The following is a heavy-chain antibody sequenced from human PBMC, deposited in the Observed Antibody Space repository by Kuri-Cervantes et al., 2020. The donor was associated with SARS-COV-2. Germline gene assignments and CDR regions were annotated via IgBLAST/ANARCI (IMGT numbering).Heavy chain of an antibody. D-gene: IGHD2-15*01. V-gene: IGHV1-2*02. CDR3: ARAAGYCSGGSCYGYYYYGMDV. CDR2: INPNSGGT. CDR1: GYTFTSYY. J-gene: IGHJ6*02. Sequence: ASVKVSCKASGYTFTSYYMHWVRQAPGQGLEWMGWINPNSGGTNYAQKFQGRVTMTRDTSISTAYMELSRLRSDDTAVYYCARAAGYCSGGSCYGYYYYGMDVWGQGTTVTVSS.